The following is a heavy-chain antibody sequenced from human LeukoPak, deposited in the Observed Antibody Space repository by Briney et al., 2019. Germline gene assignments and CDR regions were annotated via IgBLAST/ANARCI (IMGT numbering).Heavy chain of an antibody. D-gene: IGHD5-12*01. CDR2: IYTSGST. J-gene: IGHJ2*01. V-gene: IGHV4-4*07. Sequence: SETLSLTCTVSGGSISSYYWSWIRQPAGKGLEWIGRIYTSGSTNYNPSLKSRVTMSVDTSKNQFSLRLSSVTAADTAVYYCARRGAYSGNDLAWYFDLWGRGTLVTVSS. CDR1: GGSISSYY. CDR3: ARRGAYSGNDLAWYFDL.